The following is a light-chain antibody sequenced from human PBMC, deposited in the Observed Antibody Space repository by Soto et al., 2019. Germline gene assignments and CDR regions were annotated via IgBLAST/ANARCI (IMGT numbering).Light chain of an antibody. CDR3: QQYGTSPRT. CDR2: GVS. Sequence: EICLTDSKMPLSFSAWGVAALCWRASQSVRSNYLAWYQQKPGQAPRLLIYGVSTRATGIPDRFSGSGSGTDFTLTISRLDPEDFAVYYCQQYGTSPRTFGQGTKVDIK. CDR1: QSVRSNY. V-gene: IGKV3-20*01. J-gene: IGKJ1*01.